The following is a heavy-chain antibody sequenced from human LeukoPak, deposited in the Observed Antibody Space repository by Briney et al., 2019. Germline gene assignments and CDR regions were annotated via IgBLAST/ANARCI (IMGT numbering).Heavy chain of an antibody. D-gene: IGHD1-1*01. CDR3: ARRGTYLDY. Sequence: ASVKVSCKASGYMFTSYGISWVQQAPGQGLEWMGWISTYNGNTNYAQKFQGRVTMTTDTSTSTAYMELRSLGSDDTAIYYCARRGTYLDYWGQGTLVTVSS. CDR1: GYMFTSYG. J-gene: IGHJ4*02. V-gene: IGHV1-18*01. CDR2: ISTYNGNT.